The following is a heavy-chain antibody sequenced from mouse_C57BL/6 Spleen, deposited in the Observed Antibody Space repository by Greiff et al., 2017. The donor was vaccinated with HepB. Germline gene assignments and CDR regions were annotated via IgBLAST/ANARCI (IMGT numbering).Heavy chain of an antibody. CDR2: IYPGDGDT. CDR1: GYAFSSYW. J-gene: IGHJ4*01. CDR3: ARQGALDSSGPLPAMDY. V-gene: IGHV1-80*01. D-gene: IGHD3-2*02. Sequence: VQLQQSGAELVKPGASVKISCKASGYAFSSYWMNWVKQRPGKGLEWIGQIYPGDGDTNYNGKFTGKATLTADKSYSTAYMQLSSLTSYDSAVYFWARQGALDSSGPLPAMDYWGQGTSVTVSS.